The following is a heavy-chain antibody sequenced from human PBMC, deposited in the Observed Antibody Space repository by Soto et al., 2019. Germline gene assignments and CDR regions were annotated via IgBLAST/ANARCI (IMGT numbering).Heavy chain of an antibody. D-gene: IGHD3-10*01. CDR1: GGSISSYY. CDR2: IYYSGST. J-gene: IGHJ5*02. CDR3: ARVWFGYNHQSFDP. V-gene: IGHV4-59*01. Sequence: SETLSLTCTVSGGSISSYYWSWIRQPPGKGLEWIGYIYYSGSTNYNPSLKSRVTISVDTSKNQFSLKLSSVTAADTAVYYCARVWFGYNHQSFDPWGQGTLVTVSS.